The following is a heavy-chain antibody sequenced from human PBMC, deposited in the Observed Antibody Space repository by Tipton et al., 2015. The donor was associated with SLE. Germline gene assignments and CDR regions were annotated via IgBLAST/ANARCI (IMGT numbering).Heavy chain of an antibody. CDR2: IYHSGST. Sequence: LRLSCTVSGYSISSGYYWGWIRQPPGKGLEWIGSIYHSGSTYYNPSLKSRVTISVDTSKNQFSLKLSSVTAADTAVYYCARDATIFGVVTFFDYWGQGTLVTVSS. CDR1: GYSISSGYY. D-gene: IGHD3-3*01. V-gene: IGHV4-38-2*02. CDR3: ARDATIFGVVTFFDY. J-gene: IGHJ4*02.